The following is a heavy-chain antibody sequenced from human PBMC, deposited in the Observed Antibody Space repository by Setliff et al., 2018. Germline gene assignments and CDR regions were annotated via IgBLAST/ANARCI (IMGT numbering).Heavy chain of an antibody. CDR1: GGSISSSSYY. D-gene: IGHD2-8*01. Sequence: LSLTCTVSGGSISSSSYYWGWIRQPPGKGLEWIGSIYYSGSTYYNPSLKSRVTISVDTSKNQFSLKLSSVTAADTAVYYCASVDIVLMVYALWGQGTQVTVSS. CDR3: ASVDIVLMVYAL. V-gene: IGHV4-39*07. J-gene: IGHJ4*02. CDR2: IYYSGST.